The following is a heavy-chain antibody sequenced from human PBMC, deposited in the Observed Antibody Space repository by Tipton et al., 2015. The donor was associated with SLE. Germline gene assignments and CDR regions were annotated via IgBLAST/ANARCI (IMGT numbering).Heavy chain of an antibody. CDR1: GDPISSGGYY. Sequence: TLSLTCTVSGDPISSGGYYWSWFRQHPGKGLEWIGYIYYSGNTYYNPSLKSRLTMSLDTSQNQFSLKLSSVTAADTAMYYCARGLWGYYYYMDVWGKGTTVTVSS. CDR2: IYYSGNT. CDR3: ARGLWGYYYYMDV. D-gene: IGHD3-16*01. V-gene: IGHV4-31*03. J-gene: IGHJ6*03.